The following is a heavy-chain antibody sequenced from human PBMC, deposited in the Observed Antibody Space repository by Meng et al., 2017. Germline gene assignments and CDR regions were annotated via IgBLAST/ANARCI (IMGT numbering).Heavy chain of an antibody. J-gene: IGHJ4*02. CDR1: GGPFRRYH. Sequence: SEILSLTCAVYGGPFRRYHWSWIPQPPGKGLEWIGEINHSGSTNYNPSLKSRVTISVDTSKNQFSLKLSSVTAADTAVYYCARSPPAKTYYYDSSGYRRYYFDYWGQGTLVTVSS. D-gene: IGHD3-22*01. CDR3: ARSPPAKTYYYDSSGYRRYYFDY. V-gene: IGHV4-34*01. CDR2: INHSGST.